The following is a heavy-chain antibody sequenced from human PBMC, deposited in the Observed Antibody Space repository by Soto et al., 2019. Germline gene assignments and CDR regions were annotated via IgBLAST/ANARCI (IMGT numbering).Heavy chain of an antibody. D-gene: IGHD3-22*01. V-gene: IGHV4-39*01. CDR2: IYYSGST. CDR3: ARLPYYYDSSGYGRVDAFDI. J-gene: IGHJ3*02. CDR1: GGSISSSSYY. Sequence: QLQLQESGPGLVKPSETLSLTCTVSGGSISSSSYYWGWIRQPPGKGLEWIGSIYYSGSTYYNPSLKSRVTISVDTSKNQFSRKLSSVTAADTAVYYCARLPYYYDSSGYGRVDAFDIWGQGTMVTVSS.